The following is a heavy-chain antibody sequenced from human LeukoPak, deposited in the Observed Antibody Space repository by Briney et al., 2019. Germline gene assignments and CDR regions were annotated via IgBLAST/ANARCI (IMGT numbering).Heavy chain of an antibody. Sequence: AASVKVSCKASGYTFTSYDINWVRQATGQGLEWMGWMNPNSGNTGYAQKLQGRVTMTTDTSTSTAYMELRSLRSDDTAVYYCARDNYYYDSSGPTSPAVYWGQGTLVTVSS. D-gene: IGHD3-22*01. J-gene: IGHJ4*02. V-gene: IGHV1-8*01. CDR1: GYTFTSYD. CDR2: MNPNSGNT. CDR3: ARDNYYYDSSGPTSPAVY.